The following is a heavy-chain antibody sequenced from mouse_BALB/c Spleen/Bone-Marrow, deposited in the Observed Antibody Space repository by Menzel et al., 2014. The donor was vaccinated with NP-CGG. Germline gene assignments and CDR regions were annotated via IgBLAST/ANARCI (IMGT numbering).Heavy chain of an antibody. CDR1: GFTFNSFA. CDR2: ISSGSSTI. J-gene: IGHJ2*01. Sequence: EVKLVESGGGLVQPGGSRKLSCAASGFTFNSFAMHWVRQAPEKGLEWVAYISSGSSTIYYADTVMGRFTTSRDNPKNTLFLQMTSLRSEDTAMYYCARSGSSSGYFDYWGQGTTLTVSS. V-gene: IGHV5-17*02. CDR3: ARSGSSSGYFDY. D-gene: IGHD1-1*01.